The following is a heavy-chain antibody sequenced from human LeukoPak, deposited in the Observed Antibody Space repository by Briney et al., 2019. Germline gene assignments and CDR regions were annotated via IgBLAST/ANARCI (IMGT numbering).Heavy chain of an antibody. Sequence: SETLSLTCTVSGDSISSGGYYWSWIRQHPGKGLEWIGYIYYSGSTYYNPSLKSRVTISVDTSKNQFSLKLSSVTAADTAVYYCARTTRYYDSSGYYXLDAFDIWGQGTMVTVSS. CDR1: GDSISSGGYY. V-gene: IGHV4-31*03. D-gene: IGHD3-22*01. J-gene: IGHJ3*02. CDR2: IYYSGST. CDR3: ARTTRYYDSSGYYXLDAFDI.